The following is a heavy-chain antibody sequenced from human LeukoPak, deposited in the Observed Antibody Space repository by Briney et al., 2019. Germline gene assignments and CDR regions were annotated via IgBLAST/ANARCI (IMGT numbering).Heavy chain of an antibody. CDR2: IYYSGST. J-gene: IGHJ3*02. Sequence: SETLSLTCTVSGGSISSYYWSWVRQPPGKGLEWIGYIYYSGSTNYNPSLKSRVTISVDTSKNQFSLKLSSVTAADTAVYYCAREQWLVRGAFDIWGRGTMVTVSS. CDR3: AREQWLVRGAFDI. CDR1: GGSISSYY. V-gene: IGHV4-59*01. D-gene: IGHD6-19*01.